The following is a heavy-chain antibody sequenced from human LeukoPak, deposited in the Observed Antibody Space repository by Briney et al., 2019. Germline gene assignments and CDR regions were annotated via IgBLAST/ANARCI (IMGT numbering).Heavy chain of an antibody. J-gene: IGHJ2*01. CDR2: IYTSGST. D-gene: IGHD1-26*01. Sequence: SETLSLTCTVSGGSISSGSYYWSWIRQPAGKGLEWIGRIYTSGSTNYNPSLKSRVTISVDTSKNQFSLKLSSVTAADTAVYYCARDGGRYYWYFDLWGRGTLVTVSS. V-gene: IGHV4-61*02. CDR1: GGSISSGSYY. CDR3: ARDGGRYYWYFDL.